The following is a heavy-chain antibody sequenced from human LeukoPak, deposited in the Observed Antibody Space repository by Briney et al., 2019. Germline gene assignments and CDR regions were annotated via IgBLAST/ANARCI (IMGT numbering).Heavy chain of an antibody. Sequence: SGTLSLTCAVSGGSISSSNWWSWVRQPPGKGLEWIGYIYYSGSTYYNPSLKSRVTISVDTSKNQFSLKLSSVTAADTAVYYCARVVGATYYYDSSGYSLDDAFDIWGQGTMVTVSS. V-gene: IGHV4-4*02. J-gene: IGHJ3*02. CDR2: IYYSGST. CDR1: GGSISSSNW. D-gene: IGHD3-22*01. CDR3: ARVVGATYYYDSSGYSLDDAFDI.